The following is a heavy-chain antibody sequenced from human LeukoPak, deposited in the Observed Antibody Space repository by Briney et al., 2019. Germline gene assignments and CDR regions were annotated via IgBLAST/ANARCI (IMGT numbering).Heavy chain of an antibody. CDR1: GFTFSSYA. CDR2: ISGTGGST. D-gene: IGHD6-13*01. J-gene: IGHJ4*02. CDR3: AKDGRVGYSSSWSNY. Sequence: GGSLRLSCAASGFTFSSYAMSWVRQAPGKGLEWVSAISGTGGSTHYADSVKGRFTISRDNSKNTLCLQMNSLRAEDTAVYYCAKDGRVGYSSSWSNYWGQGTLVTVSS. V-gene: IGHV3-23*01.